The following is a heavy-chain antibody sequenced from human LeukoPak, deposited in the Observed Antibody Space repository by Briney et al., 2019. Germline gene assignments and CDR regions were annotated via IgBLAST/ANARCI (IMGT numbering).Heavy chain of an antibody. J-gene: IGHJ4*02. D-gene: IGHD5-18*01. V-gene: IGHV1-46*03. CDR1: GYSFTSYY. CDR3: ARDNRGYSYGSFDY. Sequence: ASVKVSCKASGYSFTSYYMHWVRRAPGQGLEWMGIINPSAGSTSFAQKVQGRVTMTRDTSTSTVYMELSSLRSEDTAVYYCARDNRGYSYGSFDYWGQGTLVTVSS. CDR2: INPSAGST.